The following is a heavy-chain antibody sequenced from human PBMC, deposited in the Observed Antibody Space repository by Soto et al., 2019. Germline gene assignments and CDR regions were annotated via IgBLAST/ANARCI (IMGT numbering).Heavy chain of an antibody. D-gene: IGHD6-13*01. CDR3: ARHGWGQQLPYNWFDP. CDR2: IYYSGST. Sequence: SETLSLTCTVSGGSISSSSYYWGWIRQPPGKGLEWIGSIYYSGSTYYNPSLKSRVTISVDTSKNQFSLKLSSVAAADTAVYYCARHGWGQQLPYNWFDPWGQGTLATVSS. J-gene: IGHJ5*02. CDR1: GGSISSSSYY. V-gene: IGHV4-39*01.